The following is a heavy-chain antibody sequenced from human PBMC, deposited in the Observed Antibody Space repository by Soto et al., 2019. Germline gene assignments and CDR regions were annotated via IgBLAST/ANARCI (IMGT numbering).Heavy chain of an antibody. CDR1: GGSFSGYY. D-gene: IGHD6-6*01. CDR2: INDSGIT. J-gene: IGHJ6*02. V-gene: IGHV4-34*01. CDR3: ARGRSSVPDRRGIGYYGLDV. Sequence: QVQLQQWGAEVLKPSETLSLTCVVNGGSFSGYYWSWIRQSPGKGLEWIGEINDSGITDSNPSLESRVTISVDMSKNQFSLKLKSVTAADSAVYHCARGRSSVPDRRGIGYYGLDVWGQGTTVTVSS.